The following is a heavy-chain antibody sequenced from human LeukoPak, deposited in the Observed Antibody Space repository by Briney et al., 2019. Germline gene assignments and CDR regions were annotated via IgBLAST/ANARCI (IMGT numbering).Heavy chain of an antibody. V-gene: IGHV4-59*08. Sequence: PSETLSLTCTVSGGSISSYYWSWIRRPPGKGLEWIGYIYYTGNTNYNPSLKRRVTISVDTSKNQFSLNLSSVTAAGTAIYYCARLGGATSPFGYWGQGTLVTVSS. D-gene: IGHD1-26*01. CDR3: ARLGGATSPFGY. CDR2: IYYTGNT. CDR1: GGSISSYY. J-gene: IGHJ4*02.